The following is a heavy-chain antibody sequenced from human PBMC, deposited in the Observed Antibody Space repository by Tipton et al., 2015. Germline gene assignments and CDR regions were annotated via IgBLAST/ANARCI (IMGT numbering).Heavy chain of an antibody. J-gene: IGHJ4*02. CDR3: ARGAGNSSTWDFDY. CDR1: GDSISSYY. CDR2: IYYNGST. D-gene: IGHD6-13*01. Sequence: TLSLTCTVSGDSISSYYWSWIRQPPGKGLEWIGYIYYNGSTNYNPSLQSRVTISVDTSKNQFSLTLRSVAAADTAVYYCARGAGNSSTWDFDYWGQGSLVTVSS. V-gene: IGHV4-59*12.